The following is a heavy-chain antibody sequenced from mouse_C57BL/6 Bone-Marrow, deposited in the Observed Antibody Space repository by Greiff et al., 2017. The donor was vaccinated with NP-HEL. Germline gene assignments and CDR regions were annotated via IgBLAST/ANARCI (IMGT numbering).Heavy chain of an antibody. J-gene: IGHJ3*01. V-gene: IGHV1-69*01. D-gene: IGHD2-12*01. CDR2: IDPSDSYT. CDR1: GYTFTSYW. CDR3: AGWDSYDWFAY. Sequence: QVQLQQPGAELVMPGASVKLSCKASGYTFTSYWMHWVKQRPGQGLEWIGEIDPSDSYTNYNQKFKGKSTLTVDKSSSTAYMQLSILTSDDSVVYYCAGWDSYDWFAYWGQGTLVTVSA.